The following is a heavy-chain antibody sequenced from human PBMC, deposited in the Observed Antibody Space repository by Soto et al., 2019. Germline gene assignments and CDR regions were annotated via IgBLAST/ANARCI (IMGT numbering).Heavy chain of an antibody. V-gene: IGHV3-33*01. J-gene: IGHJ6*02. CDR2: IWYDGSNK. D-gene: IGHD3-10*01. CDR3: AREVRRCYYGWGRTYGMDV. Sequence: QVQLVESGGGVVQPGRSLRLSCAASGFTFSSYGMHWVRQAPGKGLEWVAVIWYDGSNKYYADSVKGRFTISRDNSKNTLYRQRNSRRAEDTAVYYCAREVRRCYYGWGRTYGMDVWGQGTTVTGSS. CDR1: GFTFSSYG.